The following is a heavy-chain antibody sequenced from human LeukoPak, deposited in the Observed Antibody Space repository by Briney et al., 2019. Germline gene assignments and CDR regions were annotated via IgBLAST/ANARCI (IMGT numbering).Heavy chain of an antibody. J-gene: IGHJ5*02. D-gene: IGHD2-15*01. V-gene: IGHV4-39*07. Sequence: SETLSLTCTVSGGSISTSNYYWGWIRQPPGKGLEWIGEINHSGSTNYNPSLKSRVTISVDTSKNQFSLKLSSVTAADTAVYYCARGLVVAATRSPYNWFDPWGQGTLVTVSS. CDR3: ARGLVVAATRSPYNWFDP. CDR2: INHSGST. CDR1: GGSISTSNYY.